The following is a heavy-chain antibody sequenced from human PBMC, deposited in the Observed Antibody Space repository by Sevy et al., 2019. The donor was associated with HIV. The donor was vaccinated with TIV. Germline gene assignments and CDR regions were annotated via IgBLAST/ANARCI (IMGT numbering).Heavy chain of an antibody. CDR1: GYTFTGYY. D-gene: IGHD3-22*01. V-gene: IGHV1-2*02. Sequence: ASVKVSCKASGYTFTGYYMHWVRQAPGLGLEWMGWINPNSGDTKYAQKFQGRVTMTRDTSIGTAYMELSRLKSDDTAVYYCTRGPSGFSGSDLAYWGQGTLVTVSS. J-gene: IGHJ4*02. CDR2: INPNSGDT. CDR3: TRGPSGFSGSDLAY.